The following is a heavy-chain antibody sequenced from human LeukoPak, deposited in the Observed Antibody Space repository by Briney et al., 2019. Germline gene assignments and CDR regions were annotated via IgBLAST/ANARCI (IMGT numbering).Heavy chain of an antibody. J-gene: IGHJ3*02. CDR3: AREFDYGGNSNAFDI. D-gene: IGHD4-23*01. CDR1: GYSISSGYY. V-gene: IGHV4-61*01. CDR2: IYYSGST. Sequence: PSETLSLTCTVSGYSISSGYYWGWIRQPPGKGLEWIGYIYYSGSTNYNPSLKSRVTISVDTSKNQFSLKLSSVTAADTAVYYCAREFDYGGNSNAFDIWGQETMVTVSS.